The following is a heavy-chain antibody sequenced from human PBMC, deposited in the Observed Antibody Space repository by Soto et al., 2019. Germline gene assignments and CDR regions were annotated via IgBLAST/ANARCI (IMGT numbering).Heavy chain of an antibody. Sequence: GESLKISCKGSGYSFPKYYIGWVRQMPGKDLEWMGIIYPDDSDTRYSPYFQGQVTISADKSISTAYLQWSSLKASDTAMYYCAKTIAPGLYGMDVWGQGTTVTVSS. CDR1: GYSFPKYY. D-gene: IGHD6-13*01. CDR3: AKTIAPGLYGMDV. V-gene: IGHV5-51*01. J-gene: IGHJ6*02. CDR2: IYPDDSDT.